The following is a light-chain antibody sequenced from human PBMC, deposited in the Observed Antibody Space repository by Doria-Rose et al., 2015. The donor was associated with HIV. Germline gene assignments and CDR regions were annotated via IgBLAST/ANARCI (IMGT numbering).Light chain of an antibody. CDR1: SSNIGAGYA. Sequence: QAVVTQEPSVSGAPGQRVTISCTGSSSNIGAGYAVHRYQQIPGTAHELLIYSDSNRPSGVPERFSGSTSGASAYLASTGLQAEDEAEYYCQSSDSSLSGSVIFGGGTKLTVL. CDR3: QSSDSSLSGSVI. V-gene: IGLV1-40*01. J-gene: IGLJ2*01. CDR2: SDS.